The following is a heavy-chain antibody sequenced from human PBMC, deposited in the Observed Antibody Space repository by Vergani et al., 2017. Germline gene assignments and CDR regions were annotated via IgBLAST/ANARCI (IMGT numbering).Heavy chain of an antibody. V-gene: IGHV4-61*02. CDR2: IYNTGGT. J-gene: IGHJ4*02. CDR1: GGPFSGGSHY. D-gene: IGHD2-21*01. Sequence: QVQLKESGPGLVGPSETLSLTCTVSGGPFSGGSHYWSWIRQSAGKGLEWIGRIYNTGGTNYDPSLKTRVTMSVDTSKNLFSLKLASVTAADTAIYYCARFSICFVAWGPGTPVTVSS. CDR3: ARFSICFVA.